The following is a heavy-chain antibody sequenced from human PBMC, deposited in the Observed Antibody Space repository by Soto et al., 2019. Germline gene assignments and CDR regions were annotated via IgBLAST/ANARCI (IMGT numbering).Heavy chain of an antibody. V-gene: IGHV1-8*01. CDR3: ARGPFRSSSHWFDP. J-gene: IGHJ5*02. D-gene: IGHD6-6*01. Sequence: QVQLVQSGAAVRETGASVSVSCTASGYTFINHDINWVRQAAGQGLEWMGWMNPSTGNKRLAQRFQGRITMTTNTFISTVYMKLSSLRTEDTAVYDCARGPFRSSSHWFDPWGQGALVTVSS. CDR2: MNPSTGNK. CDR1: GYTFINHD.